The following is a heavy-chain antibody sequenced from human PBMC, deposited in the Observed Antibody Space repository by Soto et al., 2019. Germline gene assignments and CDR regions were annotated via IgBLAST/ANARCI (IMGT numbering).Heavy chain of an antibody. D-gene: IGHD3-22*01. CDR1: GLTFRSYA. J-gene: IGHJ6*02. CDR2: ISYDGSNK. Sequence: HPAGCRRLSCAASGLTFRSYAMYWVRQAQGKGLEWVAVISYDGSNKYYADSVKGRFTISRDNPRNTLYLQMNSLRPEDTAVYYCGRDYRSFDRSAYYSNPYSYFGMDVWGQGTTVTVSS. CDR3: GRDYRSFDRSAYYSNPYSYFGMDV. V-gene: IGHV3-30-3*01.